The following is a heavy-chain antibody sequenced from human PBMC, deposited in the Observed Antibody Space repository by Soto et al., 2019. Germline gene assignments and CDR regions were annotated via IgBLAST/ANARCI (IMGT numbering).Heavy chain of an antibody. Sequence: SETLSLTCTVSGGSISSGDYYWSWIRQPPGKGLEWIGYIYYSGSTYYNPSLKSRVTISVDTSKNQFSLKLSSVTAADTAVYYCAREGISIAAPAGQGSRYYYYYGMDVWGQGTTVTVSS. CDR3: AREGISIAAPAGQGSRYYYYYGMDV. CDR1: GGSISSGDYY. J-gene: IGHJ6*02. CDR2: IYYSGST. D-gene: IGHD6-6*01. V-gene: IGHV4-30-4*01.